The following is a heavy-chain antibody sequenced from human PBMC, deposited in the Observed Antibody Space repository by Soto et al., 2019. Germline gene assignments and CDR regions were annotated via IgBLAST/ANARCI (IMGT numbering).Heavy chain of an antibody. CDR2: IIPIFGTA. Sequence: SVKVSCKASGGTFSSYAISWVRQAPGQGLEWMGGIIPIFGTANYAQKFQGRVTITADESTSTAYMELSSLRSEDTAVYYCARARRIVVVTAPFDYWGQGTLVTVSS. J-gene: IGHJ4*02. CDR3: ARARRIVVVTAPFDY. CDR1: GGTFSSYA. V-gene: IGHV1-69*13. D-gene: IGHD2-21*02.